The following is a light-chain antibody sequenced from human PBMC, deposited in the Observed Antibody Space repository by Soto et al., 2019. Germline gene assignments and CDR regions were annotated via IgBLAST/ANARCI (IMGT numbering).Light chain of an antibody. CDR1: SSDVGGYNF. CDR3: SSYADNNNVV. V-gene: IGLV2-8*01. CDR2: EVS. Sequence: QSVLTQPPSASGSPGQSVTFSCTGTSSDVGGYNFVSWYQQHPGKAPKLMIYEVSKRPSGVPYRFSGSKSGNTASLTVSGLQAEDEADYYCSSYADNNNVVFGGGTKLTVL. J-gene: IGLJ2*01.